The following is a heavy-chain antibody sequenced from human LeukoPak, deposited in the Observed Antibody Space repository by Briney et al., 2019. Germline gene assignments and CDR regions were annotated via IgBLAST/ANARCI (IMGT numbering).Heavy chain of an antibody. J-gene: IGHJ5*02. CDR2: INHSGST. CDR3: ARHGIVVVPAARGDWFDP. Sequence: PSETLSLTCAVYGGSFSGYYWSWIRQPPGKGLEWLGEINHSGSTNYNPSLKSRVTISVDTSRNQFSLKLSSVTAADTAVYYCARHGIVVVPAARGDWFDPWGQGTLVTVSS. V-gene: IGHV4-34*01. CDR1: GGSFSGYY. D-gene: IGHD2-2*01.